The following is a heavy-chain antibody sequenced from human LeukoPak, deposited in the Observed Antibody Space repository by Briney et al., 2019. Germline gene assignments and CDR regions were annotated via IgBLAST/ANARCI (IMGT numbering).Heavy chain of an antibody. CDR2: INHSGST. V-gene: IGHV4-34*01. CDR3: AREGDDLAMAIPYFDY. D-gene: IGHD5-18*01. Sequence: SETLSLTCAVYGGSFSGYYWSWIRQPPGKGLEWIGEINHSGSTNYNPPLKSRVTISVDTSKNQFSLKLSSVTAADTAVYYCAREGDDLAMAIPYFDYWGQGTLVTVSS. CDR1: GGSFSGYY. J-gene: IGHJ4*02.